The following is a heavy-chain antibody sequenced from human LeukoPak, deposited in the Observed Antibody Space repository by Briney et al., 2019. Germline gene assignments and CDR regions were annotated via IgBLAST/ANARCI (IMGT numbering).Heavy chain of an antibody. D-gene: IGHD6-19*01. CDR2: IYYSGST. V-gene: IGHV4-59*01. Sequence: PSETLSLTCTVSGGSISSYYWSWIRQPPGKGLEWIGYIYYSGSTNYNPSLKSRVTISVDTSKNQFSLKLSSVTAADTAVYYCARWHWTEYSSGWYARWFDPWGQGTLVTVSS. CDR1: GGSISSYY. J-gene: IGHJ5*02. CDR3: ARWHWTEYSSGWYARWFDP.